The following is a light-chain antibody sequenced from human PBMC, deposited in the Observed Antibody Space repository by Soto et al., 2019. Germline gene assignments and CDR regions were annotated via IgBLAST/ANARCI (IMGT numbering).Light chain of an antibody. Sequence: EIVLTQSPGTLSLSPGERATLSCRASQSISSSYLAWYQQKPGQAPRLLVYGASSRATGIPDRLSGSGSGPDFTLTISRLEPEDFAVYSCQQYGSSRFTFGPGTKVDIK. CDR2: GAS. V-gene: IGKV3-20*01. CDR1: QSISSSY. CDR3: QQYGSSRFT. J-gene: IGKJ3*01.